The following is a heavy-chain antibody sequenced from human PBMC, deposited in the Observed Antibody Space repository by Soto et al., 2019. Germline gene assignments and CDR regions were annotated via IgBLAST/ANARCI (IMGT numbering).Heavy chain of an antibody. J-gene: IGHJ4*02. CDR1: GYTFTSYG. CDR3: AREGFGRRWLQSDY. V-gene: IGHV1-18*01. Sequence: GASVKVSCKASGYTFTSYGISWVRQAPGQGLEWMGWISAYNSNTNYAQKLQGRVTMTTDTSTSTAYMELRSLSSDDTAVYYCAREGFGRRWLQSDYWGQGTLVTVSS. CDR2: ISAYNSNT. D-gene: IGHD5-12*01.